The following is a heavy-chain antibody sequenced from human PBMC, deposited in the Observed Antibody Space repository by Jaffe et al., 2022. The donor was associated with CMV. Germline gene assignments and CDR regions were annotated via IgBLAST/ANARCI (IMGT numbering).Heavy chain of an antibody. D-gene: IGHD3-3*01. J-gene: IGHJ4*01. CDR1: GFTLRNVW. CDR3: TTVGLQFWPSIDF. V-gene: IGHV3-15*01. Sequence: EVQLVESGGDLVKPGGSLRISCAASGFTLRNVWMSWVRQAPGKGLEWVGRIKTKTDGETADYAAPVKGRFTISRNDSNNTLHLQMNSLKTEDTALYYCTTVGLQFWPSIDFWGHGTLVTVSS. CDR2: IKTKTDGETA.